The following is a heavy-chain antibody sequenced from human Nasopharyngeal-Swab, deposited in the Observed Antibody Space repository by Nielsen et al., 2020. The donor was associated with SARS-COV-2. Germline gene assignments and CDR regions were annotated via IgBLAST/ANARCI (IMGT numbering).Heavy chain of an antibody. Sequence: SVKVSCKASGLTFTSSAVQWVRQARGQRLEWIGWIVVGSGNTNYAQKFQERVAITRDMSTSTAYMELSSLRSEDTAVYYCAADSTRDDHGGNGVDYFDYWGQGTLVTVSS. CDR3: AADSTRDDHGGNGVDYFDY. D-gene: IGHD4-23*01. V-gene: IGHV1-58*01. CDR1: GLTFTSSA. CDR2: IVVGSGNT. J-gene: IGHJ4*02.